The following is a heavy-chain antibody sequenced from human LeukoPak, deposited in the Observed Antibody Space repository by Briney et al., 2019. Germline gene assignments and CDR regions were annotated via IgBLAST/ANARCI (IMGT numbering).Heavy chain of an antibody. CDR1: GFTFDDYA. CDR3: AKDEQAAALYFQH. Sequence: PGGSLRLSCAASGFTFDDYAMHWVRQAPGKGLEWVAFIPYDGSDEYYADSVKGRFTISRDNPKNTLYLQMNRLRAEDTAVYYCAKDEQAAALYFQHWGQGTLVTVSS. D-gene: IGHD6-13*01. J-gene: IGHJ1*01. V-gene: IGHV3-30*02. CDR2: IPYDGSDE.